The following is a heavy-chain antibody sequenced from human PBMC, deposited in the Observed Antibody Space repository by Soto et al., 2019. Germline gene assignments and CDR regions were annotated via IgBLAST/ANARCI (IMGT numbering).Heavy chain of an antibody. D-gene: IGHD2-21*02. J-gene: IGHJ3*01. CDR1: GFTFSYYW. Sequence: EVRLVESEGGLVQPGGSLTLSGAASGFTFSYYWMHWVRQAPGQGLLWVSRIHSDGSSTTYADSVKGRFTISRDNAKNTVSLQMNSLRVEDTGVYFCERGDRGAFDLWGQGTMVTVSS. V-gene: IGHV3-74*01. CDR3: ERGDRGAFDL. CDR2: IHSDGSST.